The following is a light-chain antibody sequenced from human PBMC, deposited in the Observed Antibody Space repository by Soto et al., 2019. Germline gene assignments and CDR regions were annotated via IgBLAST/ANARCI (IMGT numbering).Light chain of an antibody. CDR2: DVG. V-gene: IGLV2-11*01. Sequence: QSALTQPRSVSGSPGQSVTISCTGTSRDVGGYNYVSWYQQHPGKAPKLMIYDVGKRPSGVPDRFSGSKSDNTASLTISGLQAEDEADYYCCSYAGSYTRVFGTGTQ. CDR1: SRDVGGYNY. CDR3: CSYAGSYTRV. J-gene: IGLJ1*01.